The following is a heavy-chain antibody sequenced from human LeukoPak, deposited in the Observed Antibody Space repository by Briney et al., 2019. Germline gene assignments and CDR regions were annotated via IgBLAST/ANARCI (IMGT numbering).Heavy chain of an antibody. V-gene: IGHV1-18*01. CDR1: GYTFTTYG. J-gene: IGHJ5*02. D-gene: IGHD3-22*01. Sequence: ASVKVSCKASGYTFTTYGISWVRQAPGQGLEWMGWISAYNGNTNYAQKLQGRVTMTTDTSTSTAYMELGSLRSDDTAVYYCARAKYDSSGYYWFDPWGQGTLVTVSS. CDR3: ARAKYDSSGYYWFDP. CDR2: ISAYNGNT.